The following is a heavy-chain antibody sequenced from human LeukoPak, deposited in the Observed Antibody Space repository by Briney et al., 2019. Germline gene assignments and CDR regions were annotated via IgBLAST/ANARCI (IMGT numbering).Heavy chain of an antibody. V-gene: IGHV5-51*01. CDR3: ARPRPIAGDTFDI. CDR2: IYLGDSDT. CDR1: RYSFSSYW. Sequence: GESLKISCKASRYSFSSYWSGWVRQMPGQGLEWMGIIYLGDSDTRYNPSFQGQVTISADKSIGTAYLQWSSLKASDTAIYYCARPRPIAGDTFDIWGQRTMVTVSS. J-gene: IGHJ3*02.